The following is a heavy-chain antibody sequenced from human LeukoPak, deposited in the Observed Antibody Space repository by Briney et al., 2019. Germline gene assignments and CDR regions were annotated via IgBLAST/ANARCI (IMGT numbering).Heavy chain of an antibody. CDR2: ISHDGSNK. J-gene: IGHJ4*02. D-gene: IGHD3-22*01. CDR1: GFTFSYYG. Sequence: GGSLRLSCAASGFTFSYYGMHWVRQAPGRGLGWVAVISHDGSNKYYADSVKGRSTISRDNSKNTLYLQMNSLRPEDTSVYYCAKPGKRRVVTITDFDYWGQGTLVTVSS. V-gene: IGHV3-30*18. CDR3: AKPGKRRVVTITDFDY.